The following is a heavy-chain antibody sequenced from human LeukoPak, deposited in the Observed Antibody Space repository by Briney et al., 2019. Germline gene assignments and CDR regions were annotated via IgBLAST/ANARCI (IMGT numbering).Heavy chain of an antibody. CDR3: AELGITMIGGV. V-gene: IGHV3-48*03. J-gene: IGHJ6*04. CDR2: ISSSGSTI. D-gene: IGHD3-10*02. Sequence: GGSLRLSCAASGFTFVSYNMNWVRQAPGKGLEWVAYISSSGSTIYYADSVRGRFTISRDNAKNSLYLQMNSLRAEDTAVYYCAELGITMIGGVWGKGTTVTISS. CDR1: GFTFVSYN.